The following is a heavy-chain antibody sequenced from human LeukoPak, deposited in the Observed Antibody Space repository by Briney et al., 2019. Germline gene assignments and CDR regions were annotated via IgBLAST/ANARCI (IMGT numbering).Heavy chain of an antibody. CDR1: GFTFSSYA. V-gene: IGHV3-30*18. CDR2: ISYDGSNK. Sequence: GGSLRLSFAASGFTFSSYAMNWVRQAPGKGLEWVAVISYDGSNKYYADSVKGRFTISRDNSKNTLYLQMNSLRAEDTAVYYCAKEGSSSFYYYYYMDVWGKGTTVTVSS. D-gene: IGHD6-6*01. CDR3: AKEGSSSFYYYYYMDV. J-gene: IGHJ6*03.